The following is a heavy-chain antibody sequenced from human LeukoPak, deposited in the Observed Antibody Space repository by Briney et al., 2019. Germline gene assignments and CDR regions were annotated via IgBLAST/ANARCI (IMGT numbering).Heavy chain of an antibody. D-gene: IGHD6-13*01. CDR3: ARTREYSSSWYFPPFDP. CDR1: GYTFTSYG. V-gene: IGHV1-18*01. CDR2: ISGYNGNT. Sequence: GASVKVSCKASGYTFTSYGISWVRQAPGQGLEWMGWISGYNGNTNYAQKLQGRVTMTTDTSTSTAYMELRSLTSNDTAVYYCARTREYSSSWYFPPFDPWGQGTLVTISS. J-gene: IGHJ5*02.